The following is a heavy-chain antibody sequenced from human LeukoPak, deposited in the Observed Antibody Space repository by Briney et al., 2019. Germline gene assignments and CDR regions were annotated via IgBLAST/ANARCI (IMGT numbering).Heavy chain of an antibody. D-gene: IGHD3-3*01. Sequence: SVKVSCKASGVTFSSYAISWVRQAPGQGLEWMGGIIPIFGTANYAQKFQGRVTITTDESTSTAYMELSSLRSEDTAVFYCAFADFWSGYYYESRDYWGQGTLVTVSS. J-gene: IGHJ4*02. CDR2: IIPIFGTA. CDR3: AFADFWSGYYYESRDY. V-gene: IGHV1-69*05. CDR1: GVTFSSYA.